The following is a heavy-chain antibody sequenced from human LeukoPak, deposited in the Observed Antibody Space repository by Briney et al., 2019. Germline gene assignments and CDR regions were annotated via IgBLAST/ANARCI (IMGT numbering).Heavy chain of an antibody. J-gene: IGHJ4*02. Sequence: GRSLRLSCAASGFTFSSYGMHWVRQAPGKGLEWVAVIWYDGSNKYYADSVKGRFTISRDNSKNTLYLQMNSLRAKDTAVYYCARGRGYSGYEAIDYWGQGTLVTVSS. V-gene: IGHV3-33*01. CDR1: GFTFSSYG. CDR2: IWYDGSNK. D-gene: IGHD5-12*01. CDR3: ARGRGYSGYEAIDY.